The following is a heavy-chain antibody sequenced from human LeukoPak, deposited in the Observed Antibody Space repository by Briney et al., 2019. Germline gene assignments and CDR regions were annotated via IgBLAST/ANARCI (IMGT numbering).Heavy chain of an antibody. Sequence: QSGGSLRLSCAASGFTFSSYWMSWVRQAPGKGLEWVANIKQDGSEKYYVDSVKGRFTISRDNAKNSLYLQINSLRAEDTAVYYCARVRDYYDSSGYYYPLYFDYWGQGTLVTVSS. D-gene: IGHD3-22*01. CDR1: GFTFSSYW. V-gene: IGHV3-7*01. CDR2: IKQDGSEK. J-gene: IGHJ4*02. CDR3: ARVRDYYDSSGYYYPLYFDY.